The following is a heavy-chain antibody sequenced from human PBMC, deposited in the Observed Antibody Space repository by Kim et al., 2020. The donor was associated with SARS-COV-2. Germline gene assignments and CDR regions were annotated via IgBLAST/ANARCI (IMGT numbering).Heavy chain of an antibody. CDR3: ASGLGYPFDI. V-gene: IGHV4-39*01. D-gene: IGHD6-13*01. Sequence: SETLSLTCTVSGGSISSSSYYWGWIRQPPGKGLEWIGSIYYSGSTYYNPSLKSRVTISVDTSKNQFSLKLSSVTAADTAVYYCASGLGYPFDIWGQGTMVTVSS. J-gene: IGHJ3*02. CDR1: GGSISSSSYY. CDR2: IYYSGST.